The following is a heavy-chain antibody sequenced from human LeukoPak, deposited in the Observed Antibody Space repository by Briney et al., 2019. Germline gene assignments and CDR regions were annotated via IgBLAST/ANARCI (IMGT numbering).Heavy chain of an antibody. J-gene: IGHJ4*02. Sequence: GGSLRLSCAASGFTFDDYAMHWVRQAPGKGLEWVSGISWNSGSIGYADSVKGRFTISRDNAKNSLYLQMNSLRAEDTALYYCAKDGSATVTTVLDYWGQGTLVTVSS. CDR1: GFTFDDYA. V-gene: IGHV3-9*01. CDR2: ISWNSGSI. D-gene: IGHD4-17*01. CDR3: AKDGSATVTTVLDY.